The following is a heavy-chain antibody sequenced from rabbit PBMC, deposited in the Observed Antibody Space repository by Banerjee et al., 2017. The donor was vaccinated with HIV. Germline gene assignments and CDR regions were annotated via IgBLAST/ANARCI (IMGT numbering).Heavy chain of an antibody. CDR1: GSDISSNA. D-gene: IGHD4-1*01. Sequence: QEQLVESGGGLVQPEGSLTLTCKASGSDISSNAMCWVRQAPGKGLELIACIYSSNGDKWYASWATGRFTISKSSSTTVTLQMTSLTAADTATYLCARDLAGVIGWNFNLWGQGTLVTVS. V-gene: IGHV1S47*01. CDR2: IYSSNGDK. J-gene: IGHJ4*01. CDR3: ARDLAGVIGWNFNL.